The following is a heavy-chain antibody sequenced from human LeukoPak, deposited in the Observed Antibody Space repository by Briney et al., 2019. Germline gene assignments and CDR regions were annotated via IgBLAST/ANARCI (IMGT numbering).Heavy chain of an antibody. V-gene: IGHV4-34*01. Sequence: SETLSLTCAVYGGSFSGYYWSWIRQPPGKGLEWIGEINHSGSTNYNPSLKSRVTISVDTSKNQFSLKLSSVTAADTAVYYCARRRIVATLLDYYYMDVWCEGTTVTVSS. J-gene: IGHJ6*03. CDR2: INHSGST. D-gene: IGHD5-12*01. CDR1: GGSFSGYY. CDR3: ARRRIVATLLDYYYMDV.